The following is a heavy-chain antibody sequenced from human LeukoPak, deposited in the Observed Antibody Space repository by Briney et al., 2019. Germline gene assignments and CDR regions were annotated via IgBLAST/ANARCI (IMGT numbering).Heavy chain of an antibody. J-gene: IGHJ6*02. CDR2: ISHSGST. D-gene: IGHD3-9*01. Sequence: SETLSLTCAVYGGSLSGNFWSWIRLPPGKGLEWIGEISHSGSTNYSPSLKSRLTISVDTSKNQFSLRLSSVTAADTAVYYCARGHTLGGYYKQKYYYYGMDVWGQGTTVTVSS. CDR1: GGSLSGNF. V-gene: IGHV4-34*01. CDR3: ARGHTLGGYYKQKYYYYGMDV.